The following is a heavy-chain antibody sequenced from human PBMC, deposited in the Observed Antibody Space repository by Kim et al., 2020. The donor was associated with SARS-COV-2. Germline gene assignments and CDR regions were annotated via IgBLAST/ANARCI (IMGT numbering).Heavy chain of an antibody. V-gene: IGHV3-30-3*01. J-gene: IGHJ6*02. CDR3: ARDLYGDLPGGMDV. Sequence: GGSLRLSCAASGFTFSSYAMHWVRQAPGKGLEWVAVISYDGSNKYYADSVKGRFTISRDNSKNTLYLQMNSLRAEDTAVYYCARDLYGDLPGGMDVWGQGTTVTVSS. D-gene: IGHD4-17*01. CDR2: ISYDGSNK. CDR1: GFTFSSYA.